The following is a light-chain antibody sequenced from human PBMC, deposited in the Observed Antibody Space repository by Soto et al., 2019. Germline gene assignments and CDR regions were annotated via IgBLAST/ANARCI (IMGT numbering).Light chain of an antibody. Sequence: DLQMTQSPSSVSASVGDRVTITCRASQGISSWLAWYQQKPGEAPKLLIYEASTLHGGVPSRFSGSGSGTHFTLTITSLQPEDFATYHCQQANSFPVTFGGGTKVEIK. J-gene: IGKJ4*01. CDR3: QQANSFPVT. CDR2: EAS. V-gene: IGKV1-12*01. CDR1: QGISSW.